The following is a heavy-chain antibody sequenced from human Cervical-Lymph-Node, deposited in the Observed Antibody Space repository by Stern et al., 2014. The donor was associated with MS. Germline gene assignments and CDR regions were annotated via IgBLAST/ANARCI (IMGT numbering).Heavy chain of an antibody. D-gene: IGHD3-16*01. CDR2: VTYSGRT. V-gene: IGHV4-39*01. CDR1: GGSINSNSYY. Sequence: QVQLVESGPGLVKPSETLSLMCTISGGSINSNSYYFGWIRQPPGKGLEWIGSVTYSGRTYSIPSLQSLFPISFDTPKTQFFLNLRSVTAADTAVYYCARIHPAFANQGYWGRGILVSVPS. J-gene: IGHJ4*02. CDR3: ARIHPAFANQGY.